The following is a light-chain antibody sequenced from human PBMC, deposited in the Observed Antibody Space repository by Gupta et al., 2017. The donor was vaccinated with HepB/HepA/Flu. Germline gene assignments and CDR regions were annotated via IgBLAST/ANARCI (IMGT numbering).Light chain of an antibody. CDR3: TRGTAWPQT. Sequence: VVMTQSPLALPVTLGQPASISCRSGQSLVYSDGNTYLSWFQQRPGQSPMRLIYKVCNRDSGVPDTFSARWSCTALTLKMSRVEGQDLVLYYCTRGTAWPQTFG. V-gene: IGKV2-30*01. CDR1: QSLVYSDGNTY. J-gene: IGKJ1*01. CDR2: KVC.